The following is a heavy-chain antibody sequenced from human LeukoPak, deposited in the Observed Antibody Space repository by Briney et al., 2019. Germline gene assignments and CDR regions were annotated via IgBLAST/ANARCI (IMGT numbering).Heavy chain of an antibody. D-gene: IGHD1-26*01. Sequence: GGSLRLSCAASGFTFSGYAMSWVRQAPGEGLEWVSAISGSGGSTYYADSVKGRFTISRDNSKNTLYLQMNSLRAEDTAVYYCAKDPYSGSYYDYWGQGTLVTVSS. CDR3: AKDPYSGSYYDY. CDR2: ISGSGGST. J-gene: IGHJ4*02. CDR1: GFTFSGYA. V-gene: IGHV3-23*01.